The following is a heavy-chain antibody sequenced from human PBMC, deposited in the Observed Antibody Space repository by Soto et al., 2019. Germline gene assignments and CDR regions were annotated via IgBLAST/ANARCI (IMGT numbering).Heavy chain of an antibody. Sequence: QLQLQESGPGLVKPSETLSLTCTVSGGSISSSSYYWGWIRQPPGKGLEWIGSIYYSGSTYYNPSLKSRGTISVDTSKNQFSLKRSSVTAADTAVYYCARSMTTVVTLDYWGQGTLVTVSS. D-gene: IGHD4-17*01. CDR2: IYYSGST. CDR1: GGSISSSSYY. V-gene: IGHV4-39*01. CDR3: ARSMTTVVTLDY. J-gene: IGHJ4*02.